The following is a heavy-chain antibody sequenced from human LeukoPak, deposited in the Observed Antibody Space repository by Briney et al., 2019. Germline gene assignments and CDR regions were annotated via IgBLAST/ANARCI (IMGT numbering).Heavy chain of an antibody. D-gene: IGHD2-21*01. Sequence: GGSLRLSCAASEFTFSSYSMNWVRQAPGKGLEWVSYITNSGNSKSYADSVKGRFTISRDDAKNSLSLQMNSLRDEDTAVYYCVRDHIYAFDIWGRGTTVTVSS. CDR3: VRDHIYAFDI. CDR2: ITNSGNSK. J-gene: IGHJ3*02. CDR1: EFTFSSYS. V-gene: IGHV3-48*02.